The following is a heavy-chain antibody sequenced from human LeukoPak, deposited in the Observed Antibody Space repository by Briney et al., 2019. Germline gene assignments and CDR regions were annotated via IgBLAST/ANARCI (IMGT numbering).Heavy chain of an antibody. CDR1: GFTFSSYA. CDR2: ISSNGGST. CDR3: AGEYSSSSSYYYYGMDV. V-gene: IGHV3-64*01. Sequence: GGSLRLSCAASGFTFSSYAMTWVRQAPGKGLEYVSAISSNGGSTYYANSVKGRFTISRDNSKNTLYLQMGSLRAEDMAVYYCAGEYSSSSSYYYYGMDVWGQGTTVTVSS. J-gene: IGHJ6*02. D-gene: IGHD6-6*01.